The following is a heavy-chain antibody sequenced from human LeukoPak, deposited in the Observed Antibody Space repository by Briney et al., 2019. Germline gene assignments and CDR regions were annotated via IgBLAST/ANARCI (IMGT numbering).Heavy chain of an antibody. CDR3: ARDVESGSYHP. D-gene: IGHD3-10*01. V-gene: IGHV3-21*01. J-gene: IGHJ5*02. Sequence: GGSLRLSCAASGFTFSSYWMHWVRQAPGKGLEWVSSISSSSSYIYYADSVKGRFAISRDNAKNSLYLQMNSLRAEDTAVYYCARDVESGSYHPWGQGTLVTVSS. CDR2: ISSSSSYI. CDR1: GFTFSSYW.